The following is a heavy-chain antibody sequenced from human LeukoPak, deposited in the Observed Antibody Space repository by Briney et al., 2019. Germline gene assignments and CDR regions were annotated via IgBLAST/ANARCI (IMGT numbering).Heavy chain of an antibody. V-gene: IGHV3-74*01. D-gene: IGHD5-18*01. CDR3: ARTGDTERFDY. CDR2: INPDGSST. Sequence: GGSLRLSCAASGFTFSSFWMHWVRHAPGKGLVWVSRINPDGSSTSYADSVKGRFTISRDNAKNTLDLQMNSLRDEDTAVYYCARTGDTERFDYWGQGTLVTVSS. J-gene: IGHJ4*02. CDR1: GFTFSSFW.